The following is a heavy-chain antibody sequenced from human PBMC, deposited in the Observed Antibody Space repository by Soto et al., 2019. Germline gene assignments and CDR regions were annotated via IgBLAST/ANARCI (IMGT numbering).Heavy chain of an antibody. Sequence: GESLKISCAASGFTFSSYGMHWVRQAPGKGLEWVAVISYDGSNKYYADSMKGRFTISRDNSKNTLYLQMNSLRAEDTAVYYCAKPERQYYDFWSGYYWYYGMDVWGQGTTVTVSS. CDR1: GFTFSSYG. CDR3: AKPERQYYDFWSGYYWYYGMDV. J-gene: IGHJ6*02. CDR2: ISYDGSNK. V-gene: IGHV3-30*18. D-gene: IGHD3-3*01.